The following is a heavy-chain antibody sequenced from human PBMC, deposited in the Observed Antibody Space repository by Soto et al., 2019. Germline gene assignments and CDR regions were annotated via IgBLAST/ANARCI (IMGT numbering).Heavy chain of an antibody. CDR2: ISGSGGST. V-gene: IGHV3-23*01. J-gene: IGHJ4*02. CDR3: AKGYCSGGSCHSTPDY. CDR1: VFTFSSYA. D-gene: IGHD2-15*01. Sequence: GSLRLSCAASVFTFSSYAMSWVRQAPGKGLEWVSAISGSGGSTYYADSVKGRFTFSRDNSKNTLYLQMNSLRAEDTAVYYCAKGYCSGGSCHSTPDYWGPGTLVTGSS.